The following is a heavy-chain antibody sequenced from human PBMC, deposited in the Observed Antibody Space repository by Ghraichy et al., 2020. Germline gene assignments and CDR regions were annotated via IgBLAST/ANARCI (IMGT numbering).Heavy chain of an antibody. D-gene: IGHD1-1*01. CDR1: GFTFSSYS. J-gene: IGHJ4*02. V-gene: IGHV3-21*01. Sequence: GGSLRLSCAASGFTFSSYSMNWVRQAPGKGLEWVSSISSSSSYIYYADSVKGRFTISRDNAKNSLYLQMNSLRAEDTAVYYCARVGTKSTTGTTNWGQGTLVTVSS. CDR2: ISSSSSYI. CDR3: ARVGTKSTTGTTN.